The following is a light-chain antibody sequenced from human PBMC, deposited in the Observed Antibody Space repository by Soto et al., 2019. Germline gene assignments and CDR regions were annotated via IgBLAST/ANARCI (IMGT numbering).Light chain of an antibody. CDR2: DVS. CDR1: SSDVGGYNY. J-gene: IGLJ3*02. V-gene: IGLV2-11*01. Sequence: QSALTQPRSVSGSPGQSVTISCTGTSSDVGGYNYVSWYQHHPGKAPKLMIYDVSKRPSGVPDRVSGSNSGNTASLTISGRHAEYEADYYCCSYAGSYTWVFGGGTKLT. CDR3: CSYAGSYTWV.